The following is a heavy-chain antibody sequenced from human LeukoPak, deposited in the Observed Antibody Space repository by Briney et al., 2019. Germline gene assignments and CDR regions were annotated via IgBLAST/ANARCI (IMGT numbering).Heavy chain of an antibody. CDR1: GFTFSNHY. V-gene: IGHV3-21*01. D-gene: IGHD2-2*01. CDR3: ARQCSITSCL. CDR2: ISGGSSTI. Sequence: GGSLRLSCAASGFTFSNHYMNWVRQAPGKGLEWVSSISGGSSTIYYADSVKGRFTISRDNAKSSLYLQMDGLRAEDTAVYYCARQCSITSCLWGQGTLVTVSS. J-gene: IGHJ4*02.